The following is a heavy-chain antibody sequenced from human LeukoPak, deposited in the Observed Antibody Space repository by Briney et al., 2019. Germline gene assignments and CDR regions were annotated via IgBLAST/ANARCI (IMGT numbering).Heavy chain of an antibody. D-gene: IGHD2-2*01. Sequence: GVSLRLSRAVSGSILSSYGMRWVRQAPSKGVEWVACMRYDGSNKYYADSVKGRFTISRDNSKNALYLKMNSLRAEDTAVYYCAKEPFSYCSSTSCSPDPWGQGTLVTVSS. CDR2: MRYDGSNK. J-gene: IGHJ5*02. CDR1: GSILSSYG. CDR3: AKEPFSYCSSTSCSPDP. V-gene: IGHV3-30*02.